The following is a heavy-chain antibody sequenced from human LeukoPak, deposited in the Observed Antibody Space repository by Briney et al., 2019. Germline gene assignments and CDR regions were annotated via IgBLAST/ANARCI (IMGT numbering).Heavy chain of an antibody. V-gene: IGHV5-51*01. J-gene: IGHJ4*02. CDR3: ARLASSGYYYDPLDY. CDR2: IYPGDSDT. Sequence: GESLKISCKGSGYSFTNYWIGWVRQMPGKGLEWMVIIYPGDSDTRYSPSFQGQVTISADKSISTAYLQWSSLKASGTAMYYCARLASSGYYYDPLDYWGQGTLVTVSS. D-gene: IGHD3-22*01. CDR1: GYSFTNYW.